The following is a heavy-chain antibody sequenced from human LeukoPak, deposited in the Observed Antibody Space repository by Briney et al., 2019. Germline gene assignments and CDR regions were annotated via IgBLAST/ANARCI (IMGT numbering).Heavy chain of an antibody. Sequence: PGGSLRLSCAASGFTFSSYAMSWVRQAPGKGLEWVANIKQDGSEKYYVDSVKGRFTISRDNAKNSLYLQMNSLRAEDTAVYYCARDGSGIELVVPAAMGGDPMDYWGQGTLVTVSS. D-gene: IGHD2-2*01. J-gene: IGHJ4*02. CDR1: GFTFSSYA. CDR3: ARDGSGIELVVPAAMGGDPMDY. CDR2: IKQDGSEK. V-gene: IGHV3-7*01.